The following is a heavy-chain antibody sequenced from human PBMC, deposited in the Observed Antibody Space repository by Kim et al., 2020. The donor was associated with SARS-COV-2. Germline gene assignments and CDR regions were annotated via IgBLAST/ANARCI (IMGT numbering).Heavy chain of an antibody. CDR3: EKGGYSSNWALDN. CDR2: ISSNGGHK. CDR1: GFPFRSFA. J-gene: IGHJ4*02. V-gene: IGHV3-64D*06. Sequence: GGSLRLSCSASGFPFRSFAMHWVRQAPGKGLEYVSGISSNGGHKYYADSVKGRFTFSRDSSKNTLLLQMSSMRTEDTAVYYCEKGGYSSNWALDNWGQGNLVTVSS. D-gene: IGHD5-18*01.